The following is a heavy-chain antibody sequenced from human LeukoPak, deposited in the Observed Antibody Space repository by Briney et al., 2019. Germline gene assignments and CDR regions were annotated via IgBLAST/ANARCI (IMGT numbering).Heavy chain of an antibody. CDR3: ARIGGTFAFDY. D-gene: IGHD4-23*01. J-gene: IGHJ4*02. CDR1: GGSFSGYY. V-gene: IGHV4-34*01. Sequence: PSETLSLTCAVYGGSFSGYYWSWIRQPPGKGLEWIGEINHSGSTNYNLSLKSRVTISVDTSKNQFSLKLSSVTAADTAVYYCARIGGTFAFDYWGQGTLVTVSS. CDR2: INHSGST.